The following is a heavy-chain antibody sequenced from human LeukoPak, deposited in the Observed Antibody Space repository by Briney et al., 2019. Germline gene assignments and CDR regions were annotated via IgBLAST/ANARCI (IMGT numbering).Heavy chain of an antibody. D-gene: IGHD5-12*01. Sequence: SSETLSLTCTVSGDSISSGDYYWSWIRQPPGKGLEWIGYIYYSGSTNYNPSLKSRVAISVDTSKNQFSLKLSSVTAADTAVYYCARVTRGGYRGYDLDYWGQGTLVTVSS. CDR2: IYYSGST. J-gene: IGHJ4*02. CDR3: ARVTRGGYRGYDLDY. V-gene: IGHV4-61*08. CDR1: GDSISSGDYY.